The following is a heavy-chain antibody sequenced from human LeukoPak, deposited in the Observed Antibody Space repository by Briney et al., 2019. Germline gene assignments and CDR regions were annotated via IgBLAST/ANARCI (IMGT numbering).Heavy chain of an antibody. Sequence: PSETLSLTCTVSGDSISSISHYWGWIRQPPGKGLEWIGSFFYGGNIYYNPSLKSRVTISIDTSRNQFSLKLSSVTAADTAVYYCASPSHCTSDSCQKYFDYWGQGTLVTVSS. CDR3: ASPSHCTSDSCQKYFDY. J-gene: IGHJ4*02. CDR1: GDSISSISHY. D-gene: IGHD2-2*01. V-gene: IGHV4-39*01. CDR2: FFYGGNI.